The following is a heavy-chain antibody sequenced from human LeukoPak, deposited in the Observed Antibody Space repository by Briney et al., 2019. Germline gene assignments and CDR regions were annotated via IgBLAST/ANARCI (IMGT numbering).Heavy chain of an antibody. CDR2: ISGSGGSP. CDR3: ARAPTRPTLIVYDLYFDY. CDR1: ELNFSKIG. V-gene: IGHV3-23*01. Sequence: GGSLRLSCVTSELNFSKIGMTWLRQASGKGLEWVATISGSGGSPFYADSVKARFTISRDNSKNTLYLEMNSLRVEDTAVYYCARAPTRPTLIVYDLYFDYWGQGSLVTVSS. D-gene: IGHD3-22*01. J-gene: IGHJ4*02.